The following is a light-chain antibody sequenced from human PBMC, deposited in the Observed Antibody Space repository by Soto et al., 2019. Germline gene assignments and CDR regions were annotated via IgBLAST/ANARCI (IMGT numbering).Light chain of an antibody. CDR3: QQYNEWPPFT. CDR1: QSVRSN. V-gene: IGKV3-15*01. CDR2: AAS. J-gene: IGKJ5*01. Sequence: EIFMTQSPSTLSVSPGERATLSCRASQSVRSNLAWYQQKPGQAPRLVIYAASTRATGIPDRFSGSVSGTEFTLTISSLQSEDFAVYYCQQYNEWPPFTFGQGTRLEI.